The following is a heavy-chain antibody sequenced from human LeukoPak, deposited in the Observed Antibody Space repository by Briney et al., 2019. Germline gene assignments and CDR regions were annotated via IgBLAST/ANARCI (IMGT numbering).Heavy chain of an antibody. Sequence: SETLSLTCSVSGGSVSSYYWSWIRQPPGKGLEWIGYVYYTGSTNYNPSLKSRVTMFGDKSKNQIALELTSVTAADTAVYYCAREIVGAPTPGAYWGQGILVTVSS. D-gene: IGHD1-26*01. CDR1: GGSVSSYY. J-gene: IGHJ4*02. V-gene: IGHV4-59*02. CDR2: VYYTGST. CDR3: AREIVGAPTPGAY.